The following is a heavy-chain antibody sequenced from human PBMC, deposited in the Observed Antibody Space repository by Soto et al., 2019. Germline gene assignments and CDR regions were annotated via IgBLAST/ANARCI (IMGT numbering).Heavy chain of an antibody. D-gene: IGHD3-22*01. CDR1: GFTFSTYW. CDR3: ARGXGYFDSSGFPYLYAMDV. Sequence: GVSLRLSCAASGFTFSTYWMSWVRQAPGKGLEWVANIKEDGSEKYYVDSVEGRFTISRDNAKNSLYLQMTSLRAEDTALYYCARGXGYFDSSGFPYLYAMDVWDQGTTVTVSS. J-gene: IGHJ6*01. V-gene: IGHV3-7*01. CDR2: IKEDGSEK.